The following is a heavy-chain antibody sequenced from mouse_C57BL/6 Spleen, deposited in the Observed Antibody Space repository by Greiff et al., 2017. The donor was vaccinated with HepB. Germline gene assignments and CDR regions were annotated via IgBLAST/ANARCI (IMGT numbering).Heavy chain of an antibody. CDR3: ARRCGGYFDD. Sequence: QVQLQQPGAELVKPGASVKMSCKASGYTFTSYWITWVKQRPGQGLEWIGDIYPGSGSTNYNEKFKSKATLTVDTSSSTAYLQLSSLASEDSAVYYCARRCGGYFDDWGTGTTVTVSS. J-gene: IGHJ1*03. CDR2: IYPGSGST. V-gene: IGHV1-55*01. CDR1: GYTFTSYW.